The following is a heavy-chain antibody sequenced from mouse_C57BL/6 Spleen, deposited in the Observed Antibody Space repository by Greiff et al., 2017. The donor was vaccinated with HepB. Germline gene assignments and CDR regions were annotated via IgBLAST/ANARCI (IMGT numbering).Heavy chain of an antibody. CDR3: ASHYYGRSYPWYFDV. V-gene: IGHV1-80*01. CDR1: GYAFSSYW. CDR2: IYPGDGDT. Sequence: VQLQQSGAELVKPGASVKISCKASGYAFSSYWMNWVKQRPGKGLEWIGQIYPGDGDTNYNGKFKGKATLTADKSFSTAYMQLSSLTSEDSAVYFLASHYYGRSYPWYFDVWGTGTTVTVSS. J-gene: IGHJ1*03. D-gene: IGHD1-1*01.